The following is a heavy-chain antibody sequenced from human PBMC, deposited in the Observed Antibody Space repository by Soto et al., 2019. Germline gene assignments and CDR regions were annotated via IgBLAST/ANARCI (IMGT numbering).Heavy chain of an antibody. V-gene: IGHV3-13*01. J-gene: IGHJ4*02. Sequence: GYLRLSCDACGFAFGGFDMHSVRQPTGKGLEWVSTIGTAGDTYYAVSVKGRFTISRDNAKNSLSLQMNSLRAGYTAVYFCARGQEVGAHFFDSWGQGTQVTVSS. CDR3: ARGQEVGAHFFDS. CDR2: IGTAGDT. CDR1: GFAFGGFD. D-gene: IGHD2-15*01.